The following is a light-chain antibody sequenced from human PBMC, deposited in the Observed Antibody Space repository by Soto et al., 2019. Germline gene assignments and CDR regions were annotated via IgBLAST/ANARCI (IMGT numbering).Light chain of an antibody. Sequence: EIVLTQSPATLSLSPGERATLSCRASQSVSSYLAWYQQKPGQAPRLLIYDASNRATGIPVRFSGSGSGTDFTLTISSLEPEDFAVYYRQPRSDWITCGQGTRLEIK. V-gene: IGKV3-11*01. CDR1: QSVSSY. J-gene: IGKJ5*01. CDR3: QPRSDWIT. CDR2: DAS.